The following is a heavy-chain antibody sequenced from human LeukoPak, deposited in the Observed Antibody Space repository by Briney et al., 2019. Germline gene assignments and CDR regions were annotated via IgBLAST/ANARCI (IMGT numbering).Heavy chain of an antibody. D-gene: IGHD1-26*01. CDR3: AKSGGYGLIDY. J-gene: IGHJ4*02. Sequence: SETLSLTCTVSGGSISSSSDYWGWIRQAPGKGLEWIGSIYYHENTYYNSPLKSRVTISVDTSKNQFSLRLNSVTAADTAMYYCAKSGGYGLIDYWGQGTLVTVSS. CDR2: IYYHENT. V-gene: IGHV4-39*01. CDR1: GGSISSSSDY.